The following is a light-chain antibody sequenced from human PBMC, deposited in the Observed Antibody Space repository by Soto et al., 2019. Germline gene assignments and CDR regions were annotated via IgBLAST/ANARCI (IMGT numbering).Light chain of an antibody. J-gene: IGLJ1*01. CDR1: SSDVGGYNY. CDR2: DVS. CDR3: SSYTSISTLLYV. Sequence: QSALTQPASVSGSPGQSITISCTGTSSDVGGYNYVSWYQQHPGKAPKLMIYDVSNRPSGVSNRFSGSKSGITASLTISGLQAEDEADYYCSSYTSISTLLYVFGTGTKLTVL. V-gene: IGLV2-14*01.